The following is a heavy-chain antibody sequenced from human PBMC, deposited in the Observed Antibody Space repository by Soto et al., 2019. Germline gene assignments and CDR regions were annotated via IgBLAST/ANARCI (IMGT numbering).Heavy chain of an antibody. Sequence: QVQLVQSGAEVKKPGASVKVSCKASGYSFTSYYMPWVRQAPGQGLEWMGYINPSGYSTSNTQKFQGRDTMTRDPSTTTVYMELSSLRSEDTAVYYCASGSGWSRPFDYWGQGTLVTVSS. J-gene: IGHJ4*02. CDR1: GYSFTSYY. CDR2: INPSGYST. D-gene: IGHD6-19*01. CDR3: ASGSGWSRPFDY. V-gene: IGHV1-46*03.